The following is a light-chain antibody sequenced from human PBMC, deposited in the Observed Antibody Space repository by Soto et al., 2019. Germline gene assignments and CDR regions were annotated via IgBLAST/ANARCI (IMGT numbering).Light chain of an antibody. CDR2: EVS. CDR3: RSYTSTTTAVI. J-gene: IGLJ2*01. CDR1: SSDVGSYNY. V-gene: IGLV2-14*01. Sequence: QSALTQPASVSGSPGQSITISCTGTSSDVGSYNYVSWYQQHPGKAPKLMIYEVSNRPSGVSNRFSGSKSGNTASLTISGLQAEDEADYYCRSYTSTTTAVIFGGGPKLTVL.